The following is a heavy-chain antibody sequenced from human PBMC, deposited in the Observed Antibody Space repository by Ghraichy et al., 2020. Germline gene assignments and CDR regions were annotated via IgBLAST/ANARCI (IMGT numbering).Heavy chain of an antibody. V-gene: IGHV5-51*01. CDR3: ARVDYDSSGTYAFDI. J-gene: IGHJ3*02. CDR2: IYPGDSDT. CDR1: GYSFTSYW. D-gene: IGHD3-22*01. Sequence: GECLNISCKGSGYSFTSYWIGWVRQMPGKGLEWMGIIYPGDSDTRYSPSFQGQVTISADKSISTAYLQWSSLKASDTAMYYCARVDYDSSGTYAFDIWGQGTMVTVSS.